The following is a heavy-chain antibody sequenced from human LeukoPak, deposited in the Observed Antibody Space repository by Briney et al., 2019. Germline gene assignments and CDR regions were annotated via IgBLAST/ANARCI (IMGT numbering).Heavy chain of an antibody. J-gene: IGHJ4*02. CDR1: GFTFSSYW. CDR3: ARVYRSMTTVTSHFDY. V-gene: IGHV3-7*01. D-gene: IGHD4-17*01. CDR2: IKQDGSEK. Sequence: GGSLRLSCAASGFTFSSYWMSWVRQAPGKGLEWVANIKQDGSEKYYVDSVKGRFTISRDNAKDSLYLQMNSLRAEDTAVYYCARVYRSMTTVTSHFDYWGQGTLVTVSS.